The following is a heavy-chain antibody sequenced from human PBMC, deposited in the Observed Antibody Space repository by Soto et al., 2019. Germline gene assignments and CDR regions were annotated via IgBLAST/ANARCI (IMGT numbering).Heavy chain of an antibody. CDR1: GFSLTTSGEG. V-gene: IGHV2-5*02. Sequence: QITLKESGPTLLEPTQTLTLTCSFSGFSLTTSGEGVGWLRQAPGKALERLGIIYWDNDRRYHPALNSRLTITKDTSSNQVVLTVTYMEPVDRAMYFCAYRVNYNSDWDVGWFGPWGQGTLVTVS. D-gene: IGHD3-10*01. CDR2: IYWDNDR. CDR3: AYRVNYNSDWDVGWFGP. J-gene: IGHJ5*02.